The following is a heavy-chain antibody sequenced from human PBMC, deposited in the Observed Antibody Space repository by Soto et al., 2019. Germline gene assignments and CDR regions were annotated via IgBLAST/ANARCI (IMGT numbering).Heavy chain of an antibody. V-gene: IGHV3-23*01. J-gene: IGHJ4*02. CDR1: GFSFGSYA. D-gene: IGHD5-18*01. CDR2: ISGSDGKT. Sequence: PGGSLRLSCAASGFSFGSYALSWVRQAPGKGLEWVSTISGSDGKTFYADAVKGRFSISRDTSQNTLYLQMNSLRADDTAIYYCARWRYTVYWGPGTRVTGSS. CDR3: ARWRYTVY.